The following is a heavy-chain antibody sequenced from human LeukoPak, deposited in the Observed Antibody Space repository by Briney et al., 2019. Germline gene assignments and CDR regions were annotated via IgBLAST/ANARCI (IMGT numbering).Heavy chain of an antibody. CDR1: GLTFSSHD. Sequence: PGGSLRLSCAASGLTFSSHDMHWVRQVTGKGLEWVSAIGTLADTFYSDSVKGRFTISRESAKNSFYLQMNGLRAGDTAVYYCATGRSRGWSYAFDIWGRGTVVTVSS. J-gene: IGHJ3*02. V-gene: IGHV3-13*01. D-gene: IGHD6-19*01. CDR2: IGTLADT. CDR3: ATGRSRGWSYAFDI.